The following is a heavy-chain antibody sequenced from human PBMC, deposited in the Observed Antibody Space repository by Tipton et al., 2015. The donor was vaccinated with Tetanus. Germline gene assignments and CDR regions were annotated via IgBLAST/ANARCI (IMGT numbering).Heavy chain of an antibody. CDR1: GGSFSTYV. D-gene: IGHD2/OR15-2a*01. CDR2: IIPICGTK. V-gene: IGHV1-69*06. Sequence: QSGAEAKKPGSSAKVSCETSGGSFSTYVTSWVRQAPGQGLEWMGSIIPICGTKTYAQKFQGRVTITAEKSTNTAHMSLSSLRSEDTAVYYFARSKGGTREYFAIKYWGQGTRFTVSP. J-gene: IGHJ4*02. CDR3: ARSKGGTREYFAIKY.